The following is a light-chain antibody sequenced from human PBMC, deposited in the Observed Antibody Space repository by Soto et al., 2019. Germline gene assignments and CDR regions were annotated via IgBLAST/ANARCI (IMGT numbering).Light chain of an antibody. CDR1: SNDVGGYNY. Sequence: QSVLTQPPSASGSPGQSVTISCTGTSNDVGGYNYVSWYQQHPGKAPKLMIYEVNKRPSGVPDRFSGSKSGNTASLTVSGLQADDEANYYCSSFAVSNSLVFGTGTKVTVL. J-gene: IGLJ1*01. CDR2: EVN. V-gene: IGLV2-8*01. CDR3: SSFAVSNSLV.